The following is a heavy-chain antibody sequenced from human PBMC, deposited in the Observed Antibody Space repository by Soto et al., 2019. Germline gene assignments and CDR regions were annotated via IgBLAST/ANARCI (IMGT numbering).Heavy chain of an antibody. Sequence: HPGGSLRLSCAASGFTFSNYWMHWVRQAPGMGLVWVSRINSDGSYTSYADSVKGRFTISRDNPKSTLYLQMNSLRAEDTAIYYCARDRDFGGNEQGYWGQGTLVTVSS. V-gene: IGHV3-74*01. CDR2: INSDGSYT. CDR3: ARDRDFGGNEQGY. CDR1: GFTFSNYW. D-gene: IGHD1-26*01. J-gene: IGHJ4*02.